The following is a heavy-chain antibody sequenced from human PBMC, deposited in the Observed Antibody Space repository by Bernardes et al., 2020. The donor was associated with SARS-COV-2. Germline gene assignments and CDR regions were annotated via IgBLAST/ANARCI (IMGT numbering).Heavy chain of an antibody. J-gene: IGHJ6*02. Sequence: GGSLRLSCAASGFTFSSYSMNWVRQAPGKGLEWVSYISSSSSTIYYADSVKGRFTISRDNAKNSLYLQMNSLRAEDTAVYYCARDLTTEYSGYVWGQGTTVTVSS. V-gene: IGHV3-48*04. CDR1: GFTFSSYS. D-gene: IGHD5-12*01. CDR3: ARDLTTEYSGYV. CDR2: ISSSSSTI.